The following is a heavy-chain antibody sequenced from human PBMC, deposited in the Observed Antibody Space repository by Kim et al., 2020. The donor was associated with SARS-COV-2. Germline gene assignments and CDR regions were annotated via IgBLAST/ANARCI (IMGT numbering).Heavy chain of an antibody. V-gene: IGHV3-23*01. CDR1: GFTFSSYA. Sequence: GGSLRLSCAASGFTFSSYAMSWVRQAPGKGLEWVSTISGSGDSTYYADSVKGRFTISRDNSKNTLSLQMNSLRAEDTAVYYCPKAVRDGYNPYYYSGMDVWGQGTTVTVSS. D-gene: IGHD5-12*01. CDR2: ISGSGDST. J-gene: IGHJ6*02. CDR3: PKAVRDGYNPYYYSGMDV.